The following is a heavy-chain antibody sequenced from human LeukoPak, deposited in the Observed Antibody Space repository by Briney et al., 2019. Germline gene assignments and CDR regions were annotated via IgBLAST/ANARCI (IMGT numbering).Heavy chain of an antibody. Sequence: ASVKVSCKASGLTFSNYGITWVRQAPGQGLEWVGWISAYDGNTNYAQKFQGRVTMTTDTSTSTAHMELSSLRSEDTAVYYCARYYYDSSGYNWFDPWGQGALVTVSS. CDR3: ARYYYDSSGYNWFDP. CDR1: GLTFSNYG. D-gene: IGHD3-22*01. J-gene: IGHJ5*02. CDR2: ISAYDGNT. V-gene: IGHV1-18*01.